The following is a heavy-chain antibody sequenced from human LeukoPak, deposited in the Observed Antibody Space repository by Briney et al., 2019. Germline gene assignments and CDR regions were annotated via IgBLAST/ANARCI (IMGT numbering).Heavy chain of an antibody. V-gene: IGHV3-23*01. Sequence: GGSLRLSCAASGFTFRSYAMSWGRQAPGKGLEWVSVISGSGGSTYYAASVKGRFTISWDNAKNSLYLQMNSLRAEDTAVYYCASANYGTYYYYYYMDVWGKGTTVTVSS. CDR3: ASANYGTYYYYYYMDV. J-gene: IGHJ6*03. CDR1: GFTFRSYA. CDR2: ISGSGGST. D-gene: IGHD3-16*01.